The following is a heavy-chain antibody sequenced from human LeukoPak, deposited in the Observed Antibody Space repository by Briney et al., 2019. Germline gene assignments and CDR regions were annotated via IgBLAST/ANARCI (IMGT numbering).Heavy chain of an antibody. J-gene: IGHJ4*02. Sequence: GGSLRLSCAASGFTFSSYWMHWVRQAPGKGLVWVSRINSDGGSTSYADSVKGRYTISRDNAKNTLYLQMNSLRAEDTAVYYCARVRIAAAETSFDYWGQGTLVTVSS. CDR3: ARVRIAAAETSFDY. CDR2: INSDGGST. V-gene: IGHV3-74*01. D-gene: IGHD6-13*01. CDR1: GFTFSSYW.